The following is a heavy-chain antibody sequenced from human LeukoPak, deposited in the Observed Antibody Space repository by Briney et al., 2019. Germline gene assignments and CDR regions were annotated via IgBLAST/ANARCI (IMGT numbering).Heavy chain of an antibody. CDR1: GFTFISYW. J-gene: IGHJ5*02. CDR3: ARDLRAGFGWFDP. V-gene: IGHV3-7*05. CDR2: IKQDVSEK. D-gene: IGHD3-10*01. Sequence: GGSLRLSCAASGFTFISYWMSWVRQAPGKGLEWVANIKQDVSEKYYVDSVKGRFTIPRDNAKNSLYLQMNSLRAEDTAVYYCARDLRAGFGWFDPWGQGTLVTVSS.